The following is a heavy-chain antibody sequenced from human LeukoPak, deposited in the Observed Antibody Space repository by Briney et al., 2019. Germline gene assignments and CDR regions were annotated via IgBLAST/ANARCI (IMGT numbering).Heavy chain of an antibody. Sequence: ASVKASCKASGYTFTNYDINWVRQATGQGLEWMGWINPNSGGTNYAQKFQGRVTMTRDTSISTAYMELSRLRSDDTAVYYCASLSQDYWGQGTLVTVSS. CDR3: ASLSQDY. J-gene: IGHJ4*02. CDR2: INPNSGGT. CDR1: GYTFTNYD. V-gene: IGHV1-2*02.